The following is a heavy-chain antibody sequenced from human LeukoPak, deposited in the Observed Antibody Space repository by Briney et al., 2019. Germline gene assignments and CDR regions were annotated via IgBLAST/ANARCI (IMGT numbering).Heavy chain of an antibody. Sequence: ASVKVSYKASGYTFTSYDINWVRQATGQGLEWMGWMNPNSGNTGYAQKFQGRVTMTRNTSISTAYMELSSLRSEDTAVYYCARGASFGGSGSSYFDYWGQGTLVTVSS. CDR1: GYTFTSYD. V-gene: IGHV1-8*01. J-gene: IGHJ4*02. CDR3: ARGASFGGSGSSYFDY. CDR2: MNPNSGNT. D-gene: IGHD3-10*01.